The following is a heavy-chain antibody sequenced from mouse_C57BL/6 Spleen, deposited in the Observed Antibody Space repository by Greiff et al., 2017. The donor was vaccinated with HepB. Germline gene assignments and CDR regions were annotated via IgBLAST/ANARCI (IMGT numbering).Heavy chain of an antibody. V-gene: IGHV1-62-2*01. J-gene: IGHJ2*01. CDR1: GYTFTEYT. D-gene: IGHD2-4*01. CDR2: FYPGSGSI. CDR3: ARHEWMGYDYDEVFDY. Sequence: QVHVKQSGAELVKPGASVKLSCKASGYTFTEYTIHWVKQRSGQGLEWIGWFYPGSGSIKYNEKFKDKATLTADKSSSTVYMELSRLTSEDSAVYFCARHEWMGYDYDEVFDYWGQGTTLTVSS.